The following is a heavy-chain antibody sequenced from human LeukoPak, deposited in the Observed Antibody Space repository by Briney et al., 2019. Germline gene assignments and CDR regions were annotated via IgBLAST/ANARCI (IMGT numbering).Heavy chain of an antibody. V-gene: IGHV4-34*01. CDR2: INHSGST. J-gene: IGHJ6*02. CDR3: ARVPTVTNLSWVANYYYYGMDV. CDR1: GGSFRGYY. D-gene: IGHD4-17*01. Sequence: SETLSLTCAVYGGSFRGYYWSWIRQPPGKGLEWIGEINHSGSTNYKPSLKSRVTISVDTSKNQFSLKLSSLTAADTAVYYCARVPTVTNLSWVANYYYYGMDVWGQGTTVTVSS.